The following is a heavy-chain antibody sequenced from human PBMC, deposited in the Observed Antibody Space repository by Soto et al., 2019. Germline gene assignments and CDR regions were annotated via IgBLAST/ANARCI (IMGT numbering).Heavy chain of an antibody. D-gene: IGHD2-2*01. V-gene: IGHV3-66*01. CDR2: IYSGGST. Sequence: GGSLRLSCAASGLTVSSSYMSWVRQAPGKGLEWVSIIYSGGSTNYADSVKGRFTISRDNSNNAPYLQMNSLRAEDTAVYYCARGRTQLDYWGQGTLVTVSS. CDR1: GLTVSSSY. CDR3: ARGRTQLDY. J-gene: IGHJ4*02.